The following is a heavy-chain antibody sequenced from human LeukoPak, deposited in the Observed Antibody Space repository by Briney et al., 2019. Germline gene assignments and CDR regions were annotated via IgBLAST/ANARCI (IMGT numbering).Heavy chain of an antibody. D-gene: IGHD3-16*01. Sequence: PGGSLRLSCAASGFTFSDYYMSWIRQAPGKGLEWVSYISSSSSYTDYADSVKGRFTISRDNAKNTLYLQMNSLRAEDTAVYYCARELPRIGGQTDASDIWGQGTMVTVS. J-gene: IGHJ3*02. CDR3: ARELPRIGGQTDASDI. V-gene: IGHV3-11*06. CDR2: ISSSSSYT. CDR1: GFTFSDYY.